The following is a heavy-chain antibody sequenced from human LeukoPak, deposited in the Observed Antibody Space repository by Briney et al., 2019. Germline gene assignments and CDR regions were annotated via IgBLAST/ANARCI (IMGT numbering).Heavy chain of an antibody. V-gene: IGHV4-4*07. D-gene: IGHD1-1*01. J-gene: IGHJ6*03. CDR2: IYTSGST. CDR3: ARSPPGTWSYYMDV. CDR1: GGSISSYY. Sequence: SETLSLTCTVSGGSISSYYWSWIRQPAGKGLEWIGRIYTSGSTNYNPSLKSRVTMSVDTSKNQFSLKLSSVTAADTAVYYCARSPPGTWSYYMDVWGKGTTVTVSS.